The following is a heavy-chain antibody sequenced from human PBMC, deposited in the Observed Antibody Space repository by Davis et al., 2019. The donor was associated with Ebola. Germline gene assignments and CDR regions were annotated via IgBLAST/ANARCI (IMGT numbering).Heavy chain of an antibody. V-gene: IGHV3-48*02. CDR1: GFVFSDFS. D-gene: IGHD3/OR15-3a*01. CDR2: ITKGSDAI. Sequence: PGGSLRPSCAASGFVFSDFSMNWVRQAPGKGLEWITYITKGSDAIHYADPVKGRFTVSRDNAKNSVFLKMGSLRDEDSAVYYCARDRFFAFDFWSQGVHVSVSS. J-gene: IGHJ4*02. CDR3: ARDRFFAFDF.